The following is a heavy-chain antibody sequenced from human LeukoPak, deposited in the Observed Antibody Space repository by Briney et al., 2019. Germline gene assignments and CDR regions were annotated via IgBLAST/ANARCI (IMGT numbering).Heavy chain of an antibody. V-gene: IGHV3-49*03. CDR1: GFTFGDYA. Sequence: GGSLRLSCTASGFTFGDYAMSLFRQAPGKGLEWVGFIRSKAYGGTTEYAASVKGRFTISRDDSKSIAYLQMNSLKTEDTAVYYCTLYGSGNKKGGQGTLVTVPS. J-gene: IGHJ4*02. D-gene: IGHD3-10*01. CDR2: IRSKAYGGTT. CDR3: TLYGSGNKK.